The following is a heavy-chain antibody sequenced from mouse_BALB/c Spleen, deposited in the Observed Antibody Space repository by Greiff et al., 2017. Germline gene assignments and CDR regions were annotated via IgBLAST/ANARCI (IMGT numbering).Heavy chain of an antibody. D-gene: IGHD2-10*02. CDR2: ISYSGST. V-gene: IGHV3-8*02. CDR1: GDSITSGY. J-gene: IGHJ4*01. Sequence: VQLKESGPSLVKPSQTLSLTCSVTGDSITSGYWNWIRKFPGNKLEYMGYISYSGSTYYNPSLTSRISITRDTSKNQYYLQLNSVTTEDTATYYCARWRYGNFYAMDYWGQGTSVTVSS. CDR3: ARWRYGNFYAMDY.